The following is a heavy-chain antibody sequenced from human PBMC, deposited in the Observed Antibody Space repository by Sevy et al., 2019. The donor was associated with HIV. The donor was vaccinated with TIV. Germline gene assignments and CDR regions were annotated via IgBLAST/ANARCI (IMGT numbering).Heavy chain of an antibody. CDR1: GFIFSSYE. D-gene: IGHD3-10*01. J-gene: IGHJ3*01. CDR2: IGSSGSNV. CDR3: NRITLQGEDAFDL. V-gene: IGHV3-48*03. Sequence: GGSLRLSRAASGFIFSSYEMSWVRQAPGKGLEWISYIGSSGSNVYHADSVKGRFTISRDNAQNSLYLQMNSLRVEDTAVYYCNRITLQGEDAFDLWGQGTMVTVSS.